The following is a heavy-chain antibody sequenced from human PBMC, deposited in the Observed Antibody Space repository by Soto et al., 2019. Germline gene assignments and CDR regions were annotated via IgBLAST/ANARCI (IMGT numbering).Heavy chain of an antibody. Sequence: SETLSLTCTVSGASISVHSYYWTWIRQPPGKGLEWIGSSYYSGTTYFNPSLKSRATISVDTSKNQFSLRLTSLTAADTAISYCTARYNQNDNYFDPWHPRPLVSAST. V-gene: IGHV4-39*01. CDR3: TARYNQNDNYFDP. CDR2: SYYSGTT. CDR1: GASISVHSYY. J-gene: IGHJ5*02. D-gene: IGHD3-9*01.